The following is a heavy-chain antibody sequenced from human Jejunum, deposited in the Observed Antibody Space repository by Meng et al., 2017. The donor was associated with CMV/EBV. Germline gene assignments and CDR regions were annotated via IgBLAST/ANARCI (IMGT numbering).Heavy chain of an antibody. Sequence: QVQLQESGPGLMKPSETLSLTCTVSGGSFTTSYWNWVRKPPGKGLEWIGTIFYSGYTNYNPSLKSRVSMSLDRSMFQISLKLTSVIAADTAVYYCARERTQSYYPTRYFDSWGHGALVTVSS. V-gene: IGHV4-59*01. CDR3: ARERTQSYYPTRYFDS. D-gene: IGHD1-26*01. CDR1: GGSFTTSY. CDR2: IFYSGYT. J-gene: IGHJ4*03.